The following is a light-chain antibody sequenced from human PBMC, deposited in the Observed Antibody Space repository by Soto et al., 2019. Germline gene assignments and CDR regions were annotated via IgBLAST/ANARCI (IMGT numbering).Light chain of an antibody. J-gene: IGLJ3*02. CDR1: SGYSNYK. Sequence: QPVLTQPPSASASLGASVTLTCTLSSGYSNYKVDWYQQRPGKGPRFVMRVGTGGIVGSKGDGIPDRFSVLGSGLNRYLTIKNIQEEDESDYHCGADPGSGSNFPWVFGGGTKVTVL. CDR2: VGTGGIVG. V-gene: IGLV9-49*01. CDR3: GADPGSGSNFPWV.